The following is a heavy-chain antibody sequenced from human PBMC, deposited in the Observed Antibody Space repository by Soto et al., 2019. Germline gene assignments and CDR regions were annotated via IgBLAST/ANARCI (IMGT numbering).Heavy chain of an antibody. J-gene: IGHJ4*01. Sequence: SETLSLTCAVSGASISSGNWWSWVRQSPGKGLEWIGEIYHSGSTNHNPSLKSRVIISVDKSRNQFSLKLSSVTAADTAVYFCASHRGNAFGQYDDWGQGTQVT. CDR3: ASHRGNAFGQYDD. CDR2: IYHSGST. CDR1: GASISSGNW. D-gene: IGHD3-16*01. V-gene: IGHV4-4*02.